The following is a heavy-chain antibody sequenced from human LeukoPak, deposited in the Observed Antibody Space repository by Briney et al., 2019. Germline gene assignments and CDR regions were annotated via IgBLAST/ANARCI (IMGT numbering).Heavy chain of an antibody. J-gene: IGHJ6*02. D-gene: IGHD3-10*01. CDR3: GKDISARGMDV. CDR2: IGWNSART. CDR1: ESTFDHA. Sequence: GGSLRLSCTASESTFDHAMHWVRQTPGKGLEWVSGIGWNSARTGYADSVRGRLTISRDNAKNSLYLQMNSLRAEDTALYYCGKDISARGMDVWGQGTTVTVSS. V-gene: IGHV3-9*01.